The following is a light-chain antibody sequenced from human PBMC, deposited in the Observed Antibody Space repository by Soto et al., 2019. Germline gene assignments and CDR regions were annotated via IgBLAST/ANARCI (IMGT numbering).Light chain of an antibody. CDR1: SSNVGNYY. CDR3: GTWDSSLSIFV. V-gene: IGLV1-51*02. CDR2: END. J-gene: IGLJ1*01. Sequence: QSVLTQPPPVSAAPGQKVTLSRSGGSSNVGNYYVSWHQQLPGTAPKLLIYENDKRPSGIPDRFSGSKSGTSATLGITGLQTGDEADYYCGTWDSSLSIFVFGTGTKVTVL.